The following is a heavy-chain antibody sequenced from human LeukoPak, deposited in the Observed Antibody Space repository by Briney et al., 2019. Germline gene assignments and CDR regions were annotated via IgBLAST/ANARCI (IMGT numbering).Heavy chain of an antibody. CDR2: MNPNSGNT. CDR1: GGTFSSYA. V-gene: IGHV1-8*03. CDR3: ARVGIAVAGTDY. D-gene: IGHD6-19*01. Sequence: WASVKVSCKASGGTFSSYAISWVRQAPGQGLEWMGWMNPNSGNTGYAQKFQGRVTITRNTSISTAYMELSSLRSEDTAVYYCARVGIAVAGTDYWGQGTLVTVSS. J-gene: IGHJ4*02.